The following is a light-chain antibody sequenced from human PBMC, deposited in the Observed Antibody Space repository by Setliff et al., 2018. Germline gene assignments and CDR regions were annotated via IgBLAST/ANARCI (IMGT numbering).Light chain of an antibody. CDR3: SSYTYISTPV. J-gene: IGLJ3*02. CDR1: RSDVGAYDY. CDR2: DVD. V-gene: IGLV2-14*01. Sequence: QSALTQPASVSGSPGQSITISCTGSRSDVGAYDYVSWYQQRPGEAPKLIIYDVDNRPSGVSDRFSGSKSGNTASLTISGLLSEDEGTYYCSSYTYISTPVFGGGTKSPS.